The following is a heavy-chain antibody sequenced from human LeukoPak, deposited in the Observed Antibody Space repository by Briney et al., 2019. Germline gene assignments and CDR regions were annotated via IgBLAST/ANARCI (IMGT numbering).Heavy chain of an antibody. V-gene: IGHV3-23*01. CDR3: AKARRIQLWLGFDY. Sequence: GGSLRLSCAASGFTFSSYAMSWVRQAPGKGLEWVSAISGSGGSTYYADSVKGRFTISRDNSKNTLYLQMNSLRAEYTAVYYCAKARRIQLWLGFDYWGQGTLVTVSS. D-gene: IGHD5-18*01. CDR1: GFTFSSYA. J-gene: IGHJ4*02. CDR2: ISGSGGST.